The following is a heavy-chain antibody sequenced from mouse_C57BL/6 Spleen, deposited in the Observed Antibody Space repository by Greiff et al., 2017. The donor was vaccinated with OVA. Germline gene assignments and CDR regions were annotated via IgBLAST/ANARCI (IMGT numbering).Heavy chain of an antibody. D-gene: IGHD4-1*01. CDR2: IYPSSGNT. CDR1: GYTFTSYG. Sequence: VKLQESGAELARPGASVKLSCKASGYTFTSYGISWVKQRTGQGLEWIGEIYPSSGNTYYNEKFKGKATLTADKSSRTAYIELRSLTSEDSAVYFCAELGRMFLGGYWGQGTTLTVSS. J-gene: IGHJ2*01. CDR3: AELGRMFLGGY. V-gene: IGHV1-81*01.